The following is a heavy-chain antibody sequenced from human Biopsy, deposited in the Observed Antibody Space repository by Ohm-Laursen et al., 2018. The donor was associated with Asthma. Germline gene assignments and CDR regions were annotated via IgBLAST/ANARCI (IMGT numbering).Heavy chain of an antibody. Sequence: SETLSLTCTVSGVSIRSYYWTWIRQPPGKGLEWIGSIHYSGSTYSNPSLKSRVTISVDTSKKQISPRLSSVIAADTAVYYCAGFCSGGNCPDHWGQGTLVTVSS. CDR1: GVSIRSYY. CDR2: IHYSGST. V-gene: IGHV4-59*01. J-gene: IGHJ4*02. D-gene: IGHD2-15*01. CDR3: AGFCSGGNCPDH.